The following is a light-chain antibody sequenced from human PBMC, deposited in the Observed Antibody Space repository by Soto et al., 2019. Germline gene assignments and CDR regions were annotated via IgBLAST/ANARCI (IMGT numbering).Light chain of an antibody. CDR1: QSLLYSDGNIY. J-gene: IGKJ1*01. V-gene: IGKV2-24*01. CDR3: VQFSNFPRT. Sequence: DVVLTQTPLSSPVTLGQPASISCRSSQSLLYSDGNIYLSSPQQRPGQPPRLLIHNVSDRFSGVPDSISGSGAATNFPLQISRVEEEYVGIYCCVQFSNFPRTFGQGTKVEIK. CDR2: NVS.